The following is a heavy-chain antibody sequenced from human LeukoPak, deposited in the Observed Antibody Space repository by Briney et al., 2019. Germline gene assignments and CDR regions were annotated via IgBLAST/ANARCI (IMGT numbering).Heavy chain of an antibody. CDR3: AKDPGQLYDFWSGYRGYFDY. V-gene: IGHV3-23*01. CDR1: GFTFSSYA. CDR2: ISGSGGST. D-gene: IGHD3-3*01. Sequence: PGGSLRLSCAASGFTFSSYAMSWVRQAPGKGLEWVSAISGSGGSTYYADSVKGRFTISRDNSKSTLYLQMNSLRAEDTAVYYCAKDPGQLYDFWSGYRGYFDYWGQGTLVTVSS. J-gene: IGHJ4*02.